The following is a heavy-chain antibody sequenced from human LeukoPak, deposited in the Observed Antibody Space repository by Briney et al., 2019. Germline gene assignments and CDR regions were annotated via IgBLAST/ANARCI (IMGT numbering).Heavy chain of an antibody. J-gene: IGHJ5*02. CDR2: MYYSGST. V-gene: IGHV4-30-4*01. CDR1: GGSISSGDYY. D-gene: IGHD3-22*01. Sequence: SETLSLTCTVSGGSISSGDYYWSWIRQPPGKGLEWIAYMYYSGSTYYNPSLKSRVTMSADTSKNQLSLKLSSVTAADTAVYYCARPYYYDSRIDPWGQGTLVTVSS. CDR3: ARPYYYDSRIDP.